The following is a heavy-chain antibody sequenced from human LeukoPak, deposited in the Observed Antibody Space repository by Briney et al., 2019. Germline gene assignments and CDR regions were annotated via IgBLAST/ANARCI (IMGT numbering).Heavy chain of an antibody. CDR1: GYIFTGYY. CDR3: ARVGVEMASHGWFDP. V-gene: IGHV1-2*02. Sequence: ASVKVSCKASGYIFTGYYMHWVRQAPGQGLEWMGWINPNSGGTNYAQKFQGRVTMTRDTSISTAYMELSRLRSDDTAVYYCARVGVEMASHGWFDPWAREPWSPSPQ. CDR2: INPNSGGT. J-gene: IGHJ5*02. D-gene: IGHD5-24*01.